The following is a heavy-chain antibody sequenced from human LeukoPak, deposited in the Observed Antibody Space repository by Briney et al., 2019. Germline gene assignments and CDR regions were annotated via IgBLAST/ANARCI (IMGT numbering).Heavy chain of an antibody. J-gene: IGHJ4*02. CDR2: IIPIFGTA. CDR1: GGTFSSYA. D-gene: IGHD6-19*01. Sequence: GSPVKVSCKASGGTFSSYAISWVRQAPGQGLEWMGGIIPIFGTANYAQKFQGRVTITADKSTSTAYMELSSLRSEGTAVYYCARASSGWSYYFDYWGQGTLVTVSS. CDR3: ARASSGWSYYFDY. V-gene: IGHV1-69*06.